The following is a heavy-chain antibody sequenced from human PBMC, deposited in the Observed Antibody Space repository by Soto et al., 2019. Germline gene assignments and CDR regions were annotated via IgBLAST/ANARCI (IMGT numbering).Heavy chain of an antibody. D-gene: IGHD3-16*02. J-gene: IGHJ4*02. CDR3: ARGPTGWYRYDY. V-gene: IGHV3-74*01. Sequence: EVHLVESGGGLVQPGGSLRLSCAASGFTFSSSWMHWVRQAPGKGLVWVSRINGDESRTNYADSVKGRFTISRDNAKNTLYLEMNSLRAEDTALYYCARGPTGWYRYDYWGQGTLVTVSS. CDR1: GFTFSSSW. CDR2: INGDESRT.